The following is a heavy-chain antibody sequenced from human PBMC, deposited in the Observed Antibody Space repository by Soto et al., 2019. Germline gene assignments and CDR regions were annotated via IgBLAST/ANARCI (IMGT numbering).Heavy chain of an antibody. J-gene: IGHJ4*02. CDR1: GYSFTNYW. D-gene: IGHD1-26*01. CDR2: IYPGDSDT. Sequence: EVQVVQSGAEVKKPGESLKISCQGSGYSFTNYWIGWVRQMPGKGLEWMGIIYPGDSDTRYSPSFRGQVTISADKSISMAYLQWSSLKASDTAMYYCARHSNSVGSTTGAFDYWGQRTLVTVSS. CDR3: ARHSNSVGSTTGAFDY. V-gene: IGHV5-51*01.